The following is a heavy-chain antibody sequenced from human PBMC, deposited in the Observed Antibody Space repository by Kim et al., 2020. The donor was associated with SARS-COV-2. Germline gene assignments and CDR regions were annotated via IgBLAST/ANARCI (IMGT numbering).Heavy chain of an antibody. V-gene: IGHV4-59*01. J-gene: IGHJ4*02. Sequence: SETLSLTCTVSGGSISSYYWSWIRQPPGKGLEWIGYIYYSGSTNYNPSLKSRVTISVDTSKNQFSLKLSSVTAADTAVYYCAREHCSGGSCNFDYWGQGTLVTVSS. CDR2: IYYSGST. D-gene: IGHD2-15*01. CDR3: AREHCSGGSCNFDY. CDR1: GGSISSYY.